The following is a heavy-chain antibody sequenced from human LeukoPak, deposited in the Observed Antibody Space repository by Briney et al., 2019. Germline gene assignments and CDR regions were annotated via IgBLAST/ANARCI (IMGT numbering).Heavy chain of an antibody. D-gene: IGHD3-3*01. J-gene: IGHJ4*02. V-gene: IGHV4-34*01. CDR3: ARDGVSTDQTQSPFDH. CDR2: INHSGTT. Sequence: SETLSLTCAVYGGSFSGYYWSWIRQAPGKGLEWIGEINHSGTTAYSPYFKSRVTISVDASKNQFSLKLKSVTAADTAVYYCARDGVSTDQTQSPFDHWGQGTLVTVSS. CDR1: GGSFSGYY.